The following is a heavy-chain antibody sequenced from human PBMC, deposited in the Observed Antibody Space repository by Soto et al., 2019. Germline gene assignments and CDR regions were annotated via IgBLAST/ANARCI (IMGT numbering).Heavy chain of an antibody. CDR1: GGSISIGGYS. CDR2: IYHSGST. J-gene: IGHJ3*02. D-gene: IGHD6-19*01. Sequence: PSETLSLTCAVSGGSISIGGYSWSCIRQPPGKGLEWIGYIYHSGSTNYNPSLKSRVTISVDTSKNQFSLKLSSVTAADTAVYYCARTGYSSGWYKAAFDIWGQGTMVTVSS. CDR3: ARTGYSSGWYKAAFDI. V-gene: IGHV4-30-2*01.